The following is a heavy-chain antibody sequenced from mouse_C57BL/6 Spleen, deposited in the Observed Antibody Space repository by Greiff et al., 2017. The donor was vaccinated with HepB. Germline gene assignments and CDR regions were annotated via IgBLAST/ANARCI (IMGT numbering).Heavy chain of an antibody. CDR1: GYTFTSYW. V-gene: IGHV1-59*01. CDR3: ARKLTGTGYFDY. J-gene: IGHJ2*01. Sequence: VQLQQPGAELVRPGTSVKLSCKASGYTFTSYWMHWVKQRPGQGLEWIGVIDPSDSYTNYNQKFKGKATLTVDTSSSTAYMQLSSLTSEDSAVYYCARKLTGTGYFDYWGQGTTLTVSS. CDR2: IDPSDSYT. D-gene: IGHD4-1*01.